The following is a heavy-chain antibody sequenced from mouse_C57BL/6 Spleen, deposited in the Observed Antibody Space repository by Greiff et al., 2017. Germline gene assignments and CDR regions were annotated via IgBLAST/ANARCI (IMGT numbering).Heavy chain of an antibody. D-gene: IGHD1-1*02. J-gene: IGHJ3*01. V-gene: IGHV1-82*01. CDR3: AREGVGGSWFAY. Sequence: VQLQQSGPELVKPGASVKISCKASGYAFSSSWMNWVKQRPGKGLEWIGRIYPGDGDTNYNGKFKGKATLTADKSSSTAYMQLSSLTSEDSAVYFCAREGVGGSWFAYWGQGTLVTVSA. CDR1: GYAFSSSW. CDR2: IYPGDGDT.